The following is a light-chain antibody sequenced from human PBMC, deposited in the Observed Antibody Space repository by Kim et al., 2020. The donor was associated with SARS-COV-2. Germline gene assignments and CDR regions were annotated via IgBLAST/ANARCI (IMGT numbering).Light chain of an antibody. V-gene: IGLV10-54*01. CDR2: RNN. Sequence: QAGLTQPPSVSKGLRQTATLTCPGNSNNVGNQGAAWLQQHQGHPPKLLSYRNNNRPSGISERLSASRSGNTASLTITGLQPEDEADYDCSAWDSSLSAQVLGGGTQLTVL. CDR1: SNNVGNQG. CDR3: SAWDSSLSAQV. J-gene: IGLJ3*02.